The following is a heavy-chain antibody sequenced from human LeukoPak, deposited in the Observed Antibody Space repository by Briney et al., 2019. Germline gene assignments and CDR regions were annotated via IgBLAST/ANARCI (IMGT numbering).Heavy chain of an antibody. J-gene: IGHJ4*02. CDR3: ARARCSRTSCNTESDY. V-gene: IGHV3-74*01. CDR1: GFTLSPYW. D-gene: IGHD2-2*01. Sequence: GGSLRLSCAASGFTLSPYWMHWVRQAPGKGLVWVSRINSDGSSTTYADSVKGRFTISRDNTKNTLYLQMNILRAEGTAVYYCARARCSRTSCNTESDYWGQGTLVTVSS. CDR2: INSDGSST.